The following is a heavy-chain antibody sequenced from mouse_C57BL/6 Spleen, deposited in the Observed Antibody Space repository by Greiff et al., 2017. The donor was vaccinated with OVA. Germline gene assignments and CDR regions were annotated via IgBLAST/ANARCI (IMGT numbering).Heavy chain of an antibody. CDR2: IYPGDGDT. D-gene: IGHD2-1*01. J-gene: IGHJ2*01. Sequence: VKLQQSGAELVKPGASVKISCKASGYAFSSYWMNWVKQRPGKGLEWIGQIYPGDGDTNYNGKFKGKATLTADKSSSTAYMQLSSLTSEDSAVYFCAREGVYGNRGYFDYWGQGTTLTVSS. CDR1: GYAFSSYW. V-gene: IGHV1-80*01. CDR3: AREGVYGNRGYFDY.